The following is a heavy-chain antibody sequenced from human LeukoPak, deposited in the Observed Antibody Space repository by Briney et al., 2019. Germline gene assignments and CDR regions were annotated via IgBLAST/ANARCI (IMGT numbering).Heavy chain of an antibody. CDR2: INHSGST. Sequence: SETLSLTCAVYGGSFSGYYWSWIRQPPGKGLEWIGEINHSGSTNYNLSLKSRVTISVDTSKNQFSLKLSSVTAADTAVYYCARGPNYSSSSRWFDPWGQGTLVTVSS. J-gene: IGHJ5*02. D-gene: IGHD6-6*01. V-gene: IGHV4-34*01. CDR1: GGSFSGYY. CDR3: ARGPNYSSSSRWFDP.